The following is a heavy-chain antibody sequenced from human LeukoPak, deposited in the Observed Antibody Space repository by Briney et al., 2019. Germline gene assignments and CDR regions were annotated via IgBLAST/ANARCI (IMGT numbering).Heavy chain of an antibody. CDR1: GFTFSSHG. D-gene: IGHD4-23*01. CDR3: AKVGTAFYYYMDV. Sequence: GGSLRLSCAASGFTFSSHGMHWVRQAPGKGLEWVAFIRYDGSNKYYADSVKGRFTISRDDSKNTLYLQMNSLRAEDTAVYYCAKVGTAFYYYMDVWGKGTTVTVSS. V-gene: IGHV3-30*02. CDR2: IRYDGSNK. J-gene: IGHJ6*03.